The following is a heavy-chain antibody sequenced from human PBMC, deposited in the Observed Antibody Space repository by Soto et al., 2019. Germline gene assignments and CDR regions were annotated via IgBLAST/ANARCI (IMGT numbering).Heavy chain of an antibody. D-gene: IGHD3-10*01. J-gene: IGHJ4*02. CDR3: SMVRGVYTPPLTTQ. CDR2: IRSKPNNYAT. Sequence: EVQLVESGGGLVQPGGSLKLSCTVSGFTFSVSAMHWVRQASGKGLEWVGRIRSKPNNYATEYAASVKGRFTISRDDSKNTAYLQMNSLKTEDTAVYYFSMVRGVYTPPLTTQWGQGTLVIVSS. CDR1: GFTFSVSA. V-gene: IGHV3-73*02.